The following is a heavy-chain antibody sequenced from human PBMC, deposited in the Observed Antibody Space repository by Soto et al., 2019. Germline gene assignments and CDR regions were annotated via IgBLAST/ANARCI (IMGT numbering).Heavy chain of an antibody. CDR2: ISGGGDST. D-gene: IGHD3-22*01. V-gene: IGHV3-23*01. CDR1: GFTFSHYA. CDR3: ARDGKTYYYDSSGYYYLDY. Sequence: EVQLLESGGRLVQPGGSLRLSCAASGFTFSHYAMSWVRQAPGKGLEWVSGISGGGDSTYYADSVKGRFTISRDNSKNTLYLQMNSLRAEDTAVYYCARDGKTYYYDSSGYYYLDYWGQGTLVTVSS. J-gene: IGHJ4*02.